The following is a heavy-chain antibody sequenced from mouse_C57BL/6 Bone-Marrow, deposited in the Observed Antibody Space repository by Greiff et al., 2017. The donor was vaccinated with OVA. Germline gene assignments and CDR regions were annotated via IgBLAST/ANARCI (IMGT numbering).Heavy chain of an antibody. CDR2: IYPGSGST. CDR3: ARLPLYGSSSLYFDV. Sequence: QVHVKQPGAELVKPGASVKMSCKASGYTFTSYWITWVKQRPGQGLEWIGDIYPGSGSTNYNEKFKSKATLTVDTSSSTAYMQLSSLTSEDSAVYYCARLPLYGSSSLYFDVWGTGTTVTVSS. D-gene: IGHD1-1*01. CDR1: GYTFTSYW. J-gene: IGHJ1*03. V-gene: IGHV1-55*01.